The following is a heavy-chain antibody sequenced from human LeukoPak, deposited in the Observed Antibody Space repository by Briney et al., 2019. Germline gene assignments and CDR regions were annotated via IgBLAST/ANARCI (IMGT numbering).Heavy chain of an antibody. CDR2: ISYDGSNK. D-gene: IGHD3-10*01. J-gene: IGHJ4*02. CDR3: AKAPRGGLWFGELFDY. V-gene: IGHV3-30*18. CDR1: GFTFSSYC. Sequence: GGSLRLSCAASGFTFSSYCMRWVRQAPGKGLEWVAVISYDGSNKYYADSVKGRFTISRDNSKNTLYLQMNSLRAEDTAVYYCAKAPRGGLWFGELFDYWGQGTLVTVSS.